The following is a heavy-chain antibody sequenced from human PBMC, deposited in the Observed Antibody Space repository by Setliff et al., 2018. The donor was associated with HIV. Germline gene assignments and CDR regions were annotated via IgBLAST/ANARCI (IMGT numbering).Heavy chain of an antibody. CDR3: AIDVIGGWLRPMPDY. D-gene: IGHD2-2*01. CDR1: GYSFTTYY. J-gene: IGHJ4*02. V-gene: IGHV1-46*01. Sequence: ASVKVSCKASGYSFTTYYIHWMRQAPGQGLEWLAVINPGGGNTNYAQKFQGRVTVTRDTSTSTVYMELNSLRSDDTAVYYCAIDVIGGWLRPMPDYWGQGTLVTVS. CDR2: INPGGGNT.